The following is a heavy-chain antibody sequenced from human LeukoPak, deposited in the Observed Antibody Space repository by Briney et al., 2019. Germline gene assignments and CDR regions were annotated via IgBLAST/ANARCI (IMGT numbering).Heavy chain of an antibody. J-gene: IGHJ4*02. V-gene: IGHV3-7*01. CDR1: GFTFRSSW. D-gene: IGHD1/OR15-1a*01. CDR2: IKDDGTEK. CDR3: TRDYFRTWDY. Sequence: GGSLRLSCAASGFTFRSSWMSWVRHIPGKGLEWLANIKDDGTEKYYVVSVKGRFNISRDNAKNSLFLQMNSLRPEDTAVYYCTRDYFRTWDYWGQGTLVTVSS.